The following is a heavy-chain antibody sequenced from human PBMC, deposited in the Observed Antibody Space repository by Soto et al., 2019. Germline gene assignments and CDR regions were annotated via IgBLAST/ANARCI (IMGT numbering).Heavy chain of an antibody. CDR1: GFTFNTYW. V-gene: IGHV3-74*01. D-gene: IGHD5-12*01. CDR2: INSDGTRT. Sequence: EVQLVESGGTLVQPGGSLRLSCAASGFTFNTYWMHWVRQAPGKGLVWVSRINSDGTRTTYADSVKDRFTISRDNAKKTVYLQMKSLRAEDTAVYYCTTVATNSYNWLDPWGQGTLVTVSS. CDR3: TTVATNSYNWLDP. J-gene: IGHJ5*02.